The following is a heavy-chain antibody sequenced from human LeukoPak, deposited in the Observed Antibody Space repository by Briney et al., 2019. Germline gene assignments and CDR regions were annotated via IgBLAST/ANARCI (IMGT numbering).Heavy chain of an antibody. CDR1: GGSFSGYY. V-gene: IGHV4-34*01. D-gene: IGHD6-13*01. J-gene: IGHJ4*02. CDR2: INHSGST. Sequence: PSETLSLTCAVYGGSFSGYYWSWIRQPPGKGLEWIGEINHSGSTNYNPSLKSRVTISVDTSKNQFSLKLSSVTAADTAVYYCARSPRGGQQLVRSGYFDYWGQGTLVTVSS. CDR3: ARSPRGGQQLVRSGYFDY.